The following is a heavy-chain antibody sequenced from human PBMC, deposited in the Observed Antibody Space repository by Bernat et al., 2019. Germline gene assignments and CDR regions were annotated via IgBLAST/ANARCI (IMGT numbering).Heavy chain of an antibody. CDR3: VREGGERVLDY. CDR2: TSYDGSDK. D-gene: IGHD3-16*01. CDR1: EFTFSHCS. J-gene: IGHJ4*02. Sequence: VQLVESGGGLVQPGGSLRLACSASEFTFSHCSMHWVRQAPGKGLEWVAVTSYDGSDKRYADSVEGRFTISRDNSKDILYLEMNSLRPEDTAVYYCVREGGERVLDYWGQGTLVTVSS. V-gene: IGHV3-30*04.